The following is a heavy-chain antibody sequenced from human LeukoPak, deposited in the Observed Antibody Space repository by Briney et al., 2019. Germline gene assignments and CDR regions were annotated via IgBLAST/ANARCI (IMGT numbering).Heavy chain of an antibody. J-gene: IGHJ4*02. D-gene: IGHD5-18*01. CDR3: ARGRGYSYGYYFDY. CDR2: INHSGST. V-gene: IGHV4-34*01. Sequence: SETLSLTCPVYGGSFSGYYWSWIRQPPGKGLEWIGEINHSGSTNYNPSLKSRVTISVDTSKNQFSLKLSSVTAADTAVYYCARGRGYSYGYYFDYWGQGTLVTVSS. CDR1: GGSFSGYY.